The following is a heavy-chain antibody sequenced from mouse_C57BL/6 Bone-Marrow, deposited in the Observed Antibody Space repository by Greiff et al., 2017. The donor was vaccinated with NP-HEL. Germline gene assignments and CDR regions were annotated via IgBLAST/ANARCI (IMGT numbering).Heavy chain of an antibody. J-gene: IGHJ4*01. CDR3: AFYPHY. D-gene: IGHD2-1*01. Sequence: VQLQQSGGGLVKPGGSLKLSCAASGFTFSSYAMSWVRQTPEKRLEWVATISDGGSYTYYPDNVKGRFTISRDNAKNNLYLQMSHLKSEDTAMYYCAFYPHYWGQGTSVTVSS. CDR2: ISDGGSYT. CDR1: GFTFSSYA. V-gene: IGHV5-4*01.